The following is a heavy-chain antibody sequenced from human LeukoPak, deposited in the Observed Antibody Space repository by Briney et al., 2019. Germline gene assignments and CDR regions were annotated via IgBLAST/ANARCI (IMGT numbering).Heavy chain of an antibody. D-gene: IGHD2-8*02. CDR1: GDSVSCGSYY. J-gene: IGHJ4*02. Sequence: PSETLSLPCTVSGDSVSCGSYYWSWIRQPPGKGLEWIGYIYYSGSTNYHPSLKSRVTISVYPSKHQFSLKLSSVTAADTAVYYCARAFGATGGFDYWGQGTLVTVSS. CDR2: IYYSGST. V-gene: IGHV4-61*01. CDR3: ARAFGATGGFDY.